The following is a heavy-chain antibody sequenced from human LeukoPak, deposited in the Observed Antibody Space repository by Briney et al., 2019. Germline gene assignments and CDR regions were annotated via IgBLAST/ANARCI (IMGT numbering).Heavy chain of an antibody. Sequence: GGSLRLSCAASGFTFSSYAMSWVRQAPGKGLEWVSTTSGRGGSTYYADSVKGRFTISRDDSKNTLFLQMNSLRAEDTAVYYCAKVGANSGIAVAGRGYYFSFCGQGTLVTVSS. CDR3: AKVGANSGIAVAGRGYYFSF. J-gene: IGHJ4*02. D-gene: IGHD6-19*01. V-gene: IGHV3-23*01. CDR1: GFTFSSYA. CDR2: TSGRGGST.